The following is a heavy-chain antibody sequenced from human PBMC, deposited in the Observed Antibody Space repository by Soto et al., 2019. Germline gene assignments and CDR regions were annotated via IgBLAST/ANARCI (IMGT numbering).Heavy chain of an antibody. CDR1: GFTISSYG. V-gene: IGHV3-33*01. CDR3: AREGWFRGFYGMDV. J-gene: IGHJ6*02. CDR2: IWYDGSNK. Sequence: GGSLRLSCAASGFTISSYGMHWVRQAPGKGLEWVAVIWYDGSNKYYADSVKGRFTISRDNSKNTLYLQMNSLRAEDTAVYYCAREGWFRGFYGMDVWGQGTTVTVSS. D-gene: IGHD3-10*01.